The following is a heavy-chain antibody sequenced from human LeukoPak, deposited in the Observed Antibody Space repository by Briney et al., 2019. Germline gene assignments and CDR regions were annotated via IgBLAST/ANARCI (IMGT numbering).Heavy chain of an antibody. Sequence: SVKVSCKASGYTFTSYAISWVRQAPGQGLEWMGEIIPIFGTANYAQKFQGRVTITADESTSTAYMELSSLRSEDTAVYYCARDGRGGDLTYFDYWGQGTLVTVSS. J-gene: IGHJ4*02. CDR3: ARDGRGGDLTYFDY. CDR1: GYTFTSYA. CDR2: IIPIFGTA. V-gene: IGHV1-69*13. D-gene: IGHD2-21*02.